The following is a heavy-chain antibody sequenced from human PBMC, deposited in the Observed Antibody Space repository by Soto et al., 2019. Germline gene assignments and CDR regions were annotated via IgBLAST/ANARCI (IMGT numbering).Heavy chain of an antibody. Sequence: QVQVVQSGVEVRRPGSSVKVSCTASGDTFTNCVISWVRQAPGQGLEWMGVIIPLFGTTDFAQRFQGRLTITTDESTTTAYMDMGRLRSADTATYYCASELGFGKLSVVWGQGTTVLVSS. CDR1: GDTFTNCV. D-gene: IGHD3-10*01. J-gene: IGHJ6*02. V-gene: IGHV1-69*01. CDR3: ASELGFGKLSVV. CDR2: IIPLFGTT.